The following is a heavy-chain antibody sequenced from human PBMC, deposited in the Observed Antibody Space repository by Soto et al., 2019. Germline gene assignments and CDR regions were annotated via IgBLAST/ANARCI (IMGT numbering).Heavy chain of an antibody. Sequence: GGSLRLSCAASGFTFSSYWMSWVRQAPGKGLEWVANIKQDGSEKYYVDSVKGRFTISRDNAKNSLYLQMNSLRAEDTAVYYCARPRVAHELGDAFDIWGQGTMVTVSS. J-gene: IGHJ3*02. CDR2: IKQDGSEK. D-gene: IGHD5-12*01. V-gene: IGHV3-7*01. CDR3: ARPRVAHELGDAFDI. CDR1: GFTFSSYW.